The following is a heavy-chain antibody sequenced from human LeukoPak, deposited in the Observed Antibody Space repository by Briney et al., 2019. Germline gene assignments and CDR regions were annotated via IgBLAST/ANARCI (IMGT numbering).Heavy chain of an antibody. CDR1: GFTFSNYE. CDR3: AKVSGSGWHFDH. V-gene: IGHV3-48*03. D-gene: IGHD6-19*01. J-gene: IGHJ4*02. Sequence: GGSLRLSCAASGFTFSNYEMNWVRQAPGKGLEGVSFISSSGILIYYADSVKGRFTISRDNGKNSLFLQMDRLRVEDTDVYYCAKVSGSGWHFDHWGQGTLVTVSS. CDR2: ISSSGILI.